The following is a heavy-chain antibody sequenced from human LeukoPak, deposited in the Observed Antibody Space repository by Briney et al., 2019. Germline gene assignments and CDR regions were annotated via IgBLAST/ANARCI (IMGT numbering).Heavy chain of an antibody. CDR2: IKQDGSEK. J-gene: IGHJ2*01. CDR3: ARRDYYDTSGYYWEDWYFDL. CDR1: GFTFSSYW. Sequence: GGSLRLSCAASGFTFSSYWMSWVRQAPGKGLEWVANIKQDGSEKYYVDSVKGRFTISRDNAKNSLYLQMHSLRADDTAVYYCARRDYYDTSGYYWEDWYFDLWGRGTLVTVSS. D-gene: IGHD3-22*01. V-gene: IGHV3-7*01.